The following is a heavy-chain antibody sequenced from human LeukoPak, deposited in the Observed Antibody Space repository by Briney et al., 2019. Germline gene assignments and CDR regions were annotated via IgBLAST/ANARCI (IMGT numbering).Heavy chain of an antibody. V-gene: IGHV3-15*01. J-gene: IGHJ3*02. CDR1: GFTFSNAW. D-gene: IGHD3-10*01. CDR3: TTDLYYGSGYDAFDI. Sequence: PGGSLRLSCAASGFTFSNAWMSWVRQAPGKGLEWVGRIKSKTDGGTTDYAAPVKGRFTISRDDSKNTLYLQMNNLKTEDTAVYYCTTDLYYGSGYDAFDIWGQGTMVTVSS. CDR2: IKSKTDGGTT.